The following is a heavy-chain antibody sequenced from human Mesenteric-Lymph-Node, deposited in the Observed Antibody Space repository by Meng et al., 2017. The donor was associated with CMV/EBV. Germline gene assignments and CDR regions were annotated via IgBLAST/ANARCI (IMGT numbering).Heavy chain of an antibody. D-gene: IGHD2-15*01. J-gene: IGHJ4*02. Sequence: QVQLQQWGAGSLKPSETTSLTCAVYGGSFSGYYWSWIRQPPGKGLEWVGEINHSGVPNYNPSLKSRVTISLDRSKNQFSLKLSSVTAEDTAVYYCARGSDIPVNNYWGQGTLVTVSS. CDR3: ARGSDIPVNNY. CDR1: GGSFSGYY. V-gene: IGHV4-34*01. CDR2: INHSGVP.